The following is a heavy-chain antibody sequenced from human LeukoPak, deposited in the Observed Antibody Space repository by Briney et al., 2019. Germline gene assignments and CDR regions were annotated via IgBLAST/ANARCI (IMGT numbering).Heavy chain of an antibody. Sequence: ASVKVSCKASGYTFTGYYTHWVRQAPGQGLEWMGRINPNSGGTNYAQKFQGRVTMTRDTSISTAYMELSRLRSDDTAVYYCARGFEYSYGYVDYWGQGTLVTVSS. J-gene: IGHJ4*02. D-gene: IGHD5-18*01. CDR2: INPNSGGT. CDR1: GYTFTGYY. V-gene: IGHV1-2*06. CDR3: ARGFEYSYGYVDY.